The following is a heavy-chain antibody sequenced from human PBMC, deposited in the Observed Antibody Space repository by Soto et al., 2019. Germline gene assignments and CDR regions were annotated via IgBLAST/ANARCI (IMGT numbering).Heavy chain of an antibody. CDR3: ARPVSIGAVAGYWYFNL. V-gene: IGHV1-69*01. D-gene: IGHD6-19*01. CDR2: IIPIFGTT. CDR1: GDTFSNFA. J-gene: IGHJ2*01. Sequence: QVQLVQSGAEVKKPGSSVKVSCKASGDTFSNFAFGWVRQAPGQGLVWMGWIIPIFGTTNHAQKFQDRVTISADDSTSTADMELRNLRSNDTAVYYCARPVSIGAVAGYWYFNLWGRGTLVTVSP.